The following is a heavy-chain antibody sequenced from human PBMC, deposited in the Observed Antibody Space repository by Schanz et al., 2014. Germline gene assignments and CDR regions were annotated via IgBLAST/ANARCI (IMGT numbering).Heavy chain of an antibody. V-gene: IGHV3-48*02. D-gene: IGHD3-9*01. CDR3: ATSGLVSHSFDAFDI. Sequence: EVQLVESGGGLVQPGGSLRLSCAASGFTFSDSWMHWVRQAPGKGLEWVSFISSSSSSKHYGDSVKGRFTISRDNAENLLYLQMSSLRDEDTAVYYCATSGLVSHSFDAFDIWGQGTMVTVSS. J-gene: IGHJ3*02. CDR2: ISSSSSSK. CDR1: GFTFSDSW.